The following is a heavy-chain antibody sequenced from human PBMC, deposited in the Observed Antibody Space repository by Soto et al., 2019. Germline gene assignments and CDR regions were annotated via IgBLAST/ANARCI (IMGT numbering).Heavy chain of an antibody. J-gene: IGHJ5*02. D-gene: IGHD6-6*01. Sequence: GGSLRLSCAASGFTFSSYWMSWVRQAPGKGLEWVANIKQDGSEKYYVDSVKGRFTISRDNAKNSLYLQMNSLRAEDTAVYYCARVQGAARPRANWFDPWGQGTLVTVSS. V-gene: IGHV3-7*03. CDR2: IKQDGSEK. CDR1: GFTFSSYW. CDR3: ARVQGAARPRANWFDP.